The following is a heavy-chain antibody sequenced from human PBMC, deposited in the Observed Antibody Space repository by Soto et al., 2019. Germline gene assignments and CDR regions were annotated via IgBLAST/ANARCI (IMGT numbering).Heavy chain of an antibody. D-gene: IGHD3-10*01. J-gene: IGHJ3*02. CDR2: IYYSGST. CDR3: ARDHGVYYGSGREGAFDI. CDR1: GGSISSYY. Sequence: QVQLQESGPGLVKPSETLSLTCTVSGGSISSYYWSWIRQPPGKGLEWIGYIYYSGSTNYNPSLKSRVTISVDTSKNQFSLKLSSVTAADTAVYYCARDHGVYYGSGREGAFDIWGQGTMVTVSS. V-gene: IGHV4-59*01.